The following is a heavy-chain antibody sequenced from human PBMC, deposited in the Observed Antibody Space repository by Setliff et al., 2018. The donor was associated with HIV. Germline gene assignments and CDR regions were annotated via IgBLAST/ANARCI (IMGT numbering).Heavy chain of an antibody. CDR1: GGTFSNYA. CDR2: IIPIFRTT. J-gene: IGHJ4*02. V-gene: IGHV1-69*06. CDR3: AAGYSYELLSSCYFDY. D-gene: IGHD5-18*01. Sequence: SVKVSCKASGGTFSNYAISWVRQAPGQGLEWMARIIPIFRTTNYAQKFQGSVTITADKSTTTAYMDLSSLRYEDTAVYYCAAGYSYELLSSCYFDYWGQGTLVTVSS.